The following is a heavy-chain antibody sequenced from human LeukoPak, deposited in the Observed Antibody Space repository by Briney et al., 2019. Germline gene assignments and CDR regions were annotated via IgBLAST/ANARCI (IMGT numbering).Heavy chain of an antibody. CDR3: AKGHSSSWYDFCFDP. V-gene: IGHV3-9*01. CDR2: ISWNSGSI. D-gene: IGHD6-13*01. CDR1: GFTFDDFA. Sequence: GGSLRLSWAASGFTFDDFAMHWVRQAPGKGLEWVSGISWNSGSIGYADSVKGRFTISRDNAKNSLYLQMNSLRAEDTALYYCAKGHSSSWYDFCFDPWGQGTLVTVSS. J-gene: IGHJ5*02.